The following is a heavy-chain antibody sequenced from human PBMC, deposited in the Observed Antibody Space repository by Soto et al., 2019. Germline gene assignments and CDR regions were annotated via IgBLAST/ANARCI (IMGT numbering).Heavy chain of an antibody. CDR1: GGSFSGYY. J-gene: IGHJ6*02. CDR2: INHSGST. Sequence: SETLSLTCAVYGGSFSGYYWSWIRQPPGKGLEWIGEINHSGSTNYNPSLKSRVTISVDTSKNQVSLKLSTVTAADTAVYYCARVKPGYGRSLGGDYYYGMDFWGQGTTVTVAS. CDR3: ARVKPGYGRSLGGDYYYGMDF. V-gene: IGHV4-34*01. D-gene: IGHD6-13*01.